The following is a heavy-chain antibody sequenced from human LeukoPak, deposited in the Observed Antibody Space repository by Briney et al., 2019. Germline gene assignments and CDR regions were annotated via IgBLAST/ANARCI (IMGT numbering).Heavy chain of an antibody. Sequence: GGSLRLSCAASGFTVSSNYMSWVRQAPGKGLEWVSVIYRGGSTYYADSVKGRFTISRHNSKNTLYLQMNSLRAEDTAMYYCARGGGDYNPFDYWGQGTLVTVSS. CDR3: ARGGGDYNPFDY. J-gene: IGHJ4*02. D-gene: IGHD4-17*01. CDR1: GFTVSSNY. CDR2: IYRGGST. V-gene: IGHV3-53*04.